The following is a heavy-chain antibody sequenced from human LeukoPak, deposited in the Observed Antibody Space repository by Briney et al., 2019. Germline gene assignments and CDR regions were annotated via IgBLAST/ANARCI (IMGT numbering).Heavy chain of an antibody. CDR1: GFTFSDYY. CDR2: ISSSGSTI. D-gene: IGHD2-15*01. J-gene: IGHJ6*03. V-gene: IGHV3-11*04. Sequence: GGSLRLSCAASGFTFSDYYMSWIRQAPGKGLEWVSYISSSGSTIYYADSVKGRFTISRDNAKNSLYLQMNSLRAEDTAVYYCARVLGPEGAYYYYYYMDVWGKGTTVTVSS. CDR3: ARVLGPEGAYYYYYYMDV.